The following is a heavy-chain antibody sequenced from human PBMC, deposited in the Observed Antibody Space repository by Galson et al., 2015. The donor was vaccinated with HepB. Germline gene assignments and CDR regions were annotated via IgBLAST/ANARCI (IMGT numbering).Heavy chain of an antibody. D-gene: IGHD2-2*01. V-gene: IGHV6-1*01. CDR2: TYYRSKWYN. CDR1: GDSVSSNSAA. CDR3: AREWVGPYCSSTSCYGKNDY. J-gene: IGHJ4*02. Sequence: CAISGDSVSSNSAAWNWIRQSPSRGLEWLGRTYYRSKWYNDYAVSVKSRITINPGTSKNQFSLQLNSVTPEDTAVYYCAREWVGPYCSSTSCYGKNDYWGQGTLVTVSS.